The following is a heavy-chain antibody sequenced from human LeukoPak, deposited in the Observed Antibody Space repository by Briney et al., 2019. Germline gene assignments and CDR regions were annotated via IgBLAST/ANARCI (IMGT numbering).Heavy chain of an antibody. D-gene: IGHD1-26*01. CDR1: GFTVSSNY. Sequence: PGGSLRLSCAASGFTVSSNYMSWVRQAPGKGLEWVSVIYSGGSTYYADSVKGRFTISRDNSKNTLYLQMNSLRAEDTAVYYCASSSGSYPGEAFDIWGQGTMVTVSS. CDR2: IYSGGST. V-gene: IGHV3-66*01. J-gene: IGHJ3*02. CDR3: ASSSGSYPGEAFDI.